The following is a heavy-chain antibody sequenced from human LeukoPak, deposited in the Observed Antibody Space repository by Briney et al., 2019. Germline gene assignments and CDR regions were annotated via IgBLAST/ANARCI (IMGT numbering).Heavy chain of an antibody. V-gene: IGHV3-30*02. CDR2: IRYDGSNK. J-gene: IGHJ4*02. CDR3: VRGAYSSSWLNFDY. Sequence: GGSLRLSCAASGFTFSSYGMHWVRQAPGKGLEWVAFIRYDGSNKYYADSVKGRFTISRDNSKNKLYLQMNSLRAEDTAVYYCVRGAYSSSWLNFDYGGREPWSPSPQ. D-gene: IGHD6-13*01. CDR1: GFTFSSYG.